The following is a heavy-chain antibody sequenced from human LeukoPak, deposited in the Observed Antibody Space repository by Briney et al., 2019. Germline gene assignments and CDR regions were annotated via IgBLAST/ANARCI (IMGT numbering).Heavy chain of an antibody. D-gene: IGHD3-3*01. CDR1: GFTFSSYG. CDR2: TWYDGSNK. CDR3: AKAGNFGVVITNYFDY. J-gene: IGHJ4*02. Sequence: GGSLRLSCAASGFTFSSYGMHWVRQAPGKGLEWVAVTWYDGSNKYYADSVKGRFTISRDNSKNTLYLQMNSLRAEDTAVYYCAKAGNFGVVITNYFDYWGQGTLVTVSS. V-gene: IGHV3-33*06.